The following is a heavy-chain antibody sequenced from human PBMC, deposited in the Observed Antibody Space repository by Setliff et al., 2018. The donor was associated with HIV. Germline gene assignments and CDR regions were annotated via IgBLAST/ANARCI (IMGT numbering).Heavy chain of an antibody. J-gene: IGHJ6*03. Sequence: SETLSLTCSVSGAPIDDASYYWAWIRQPPGKGLEWIGSISYSGSTYYNPSLKSRVTMSVDTSKNQFSLKLSSVTAADTAVYYCARHRQGLTGSTPGYYMDVWGKGTTVTVSS. CDR1: GAPIDDASYY. V-gene: IGHV4-39*01. D-gene: IGHD1-7*01. CDR3: ARHRQGLTGSTPGYYMDV. CDR2: ISYSGST.